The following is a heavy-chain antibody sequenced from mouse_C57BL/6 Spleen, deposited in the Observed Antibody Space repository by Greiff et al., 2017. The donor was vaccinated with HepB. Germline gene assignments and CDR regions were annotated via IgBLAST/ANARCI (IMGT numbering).Heavy chain of an antibody. V-gene: IGHV5-4*01. CDR2: ISDGGSYT. D-gene: IGHD2-3*01. Sequence: EVHLVESGGGLVKPGGSLKLSCAASGFTFSSYAMSWVRQTPEKRLEWVATISDGGSYTYYPDNVKGRFTISRDNAKNNLYLQMSHLKSEDTAMYYCARWLLPFDYWGQGTTLTVSS. CDR3: ARWLLPFDY. J-gene: IGHJ2*01. CDR1: GFTFSSYA.